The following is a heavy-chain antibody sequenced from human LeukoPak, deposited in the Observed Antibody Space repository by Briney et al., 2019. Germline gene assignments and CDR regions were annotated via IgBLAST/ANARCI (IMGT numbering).Heavy chain of an antibody. CDR1: GFTFSSYS. CDR3: ARGRSPRSPGRDGYNVRFDY. J-gene: IGHJ4*02. Sequence: GGSLRLSCAASGFTFSSYSMNWVRQAPGKGLEWVSYISSSSSTIYYADSVKGRFTISRDNAKNSLYLQMNSLRAEDTAVYYCARGRSPRSPGRDGYNVRFDYWGQGTLVTVSS. D-gene: IGHD5-24*01. V-gene: IGHV3-48*01. CDR2: ISSSSSTI.